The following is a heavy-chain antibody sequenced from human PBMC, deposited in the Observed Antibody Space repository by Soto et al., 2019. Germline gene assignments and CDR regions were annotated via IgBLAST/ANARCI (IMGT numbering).Heavy chain of an antibody. CDR2: ISSIGTTI. CDR3: AKGNSPVTVY. CDR1: GFSFSTSE. D-gene: IGHD3-16*02. J-gene: IGHJ4*02. V-gene: IGHV3-48*03. Sequence: EVQLVESGGGLVQPGGSLRLSSSASGFSFSTSEMNWVRKAPGKGLEWISYISSIGTTIYYADSVKGRFTISRDNAKNSLYLQMSSLRAEDTAVYYCAKGNSPVTVYWGQGSLVTVSS.